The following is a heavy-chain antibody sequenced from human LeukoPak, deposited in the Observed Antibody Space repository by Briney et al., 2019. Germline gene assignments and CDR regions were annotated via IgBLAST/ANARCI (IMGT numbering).Heavy chain of an antibody. CDR1: GSTFSSYA. CDR3: ARGGGSYLMLNY. Sequence: ASVKVSCKASGSTFSSYAISWVRQAPGQGLEWMGGIIPIFGTANYAQKFQGRVTITADESTSTAYMELSSLRSEDTAVYYCARGGGSYLMLNYWGQGTLVTVSS. V-gene: IGHV1-69*13. CDR2: IIPIFGTA. J-gene: IGHJ4*02. D-gene: IGHD1-26*01.